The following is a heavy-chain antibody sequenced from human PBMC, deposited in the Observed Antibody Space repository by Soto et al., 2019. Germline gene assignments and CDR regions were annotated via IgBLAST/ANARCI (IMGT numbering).Heavy chain of an antibody. Sequence: SVKVSCKASGGTFSMYGISWVRQAPGQGLEWMGGIIPISGTPNYAQKFQGRVTITADESTNTGYMELSSLRSEDTAMYYCARAAYTSMATQWFDPWGQGTLVTVSS. D-gene: IGHD3-16*01. CDR1: GGTFSMYG. V-gene: IGHV1-69*13. CDR2: IIPISGTP. J-gene: IGHJ5*02. CDR3: ARAAYTSMATQWFDP.